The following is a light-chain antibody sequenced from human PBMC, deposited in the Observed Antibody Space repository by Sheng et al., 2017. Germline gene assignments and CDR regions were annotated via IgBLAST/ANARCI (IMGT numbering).Light chain of an antibody. Sequence: SYELTQPPSVSLSPEQTASITCSGDKLGNLDVCWYQQRPGQSPMLVIYQDTKRPSGIPERFSGSYSGNTATLTISGTQAMDEADYYCQAWDSSTWGVFGGGTKLTV. CDR2: QDT. J-gene: IGLJ3*02. CDR1: KLGNLD. V-gene: IGLV3-1*01. CDR3: QAWDSSTWGV.